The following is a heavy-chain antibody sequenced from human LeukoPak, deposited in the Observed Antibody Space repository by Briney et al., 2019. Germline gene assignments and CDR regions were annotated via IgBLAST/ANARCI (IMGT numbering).Heavy chain of an antibody. D-gene: IGHD4-17*01. J-gene: IGHJ5*02. CDR2: INTAGDT. V-gene: IGHV3-13*01. CDR1: GFTFSTYD. CDR3: VRGLRGGFDP. Sequence: PGGSLRPSCAASGFTFSTYDMHWVRQATGKGLEWVSGINTAGDTYYPGSVKGRFTISRENAKNSVHLQMNSLRAGDTAVYYCVRGLRGGFDPWGQGTLVTVSS.